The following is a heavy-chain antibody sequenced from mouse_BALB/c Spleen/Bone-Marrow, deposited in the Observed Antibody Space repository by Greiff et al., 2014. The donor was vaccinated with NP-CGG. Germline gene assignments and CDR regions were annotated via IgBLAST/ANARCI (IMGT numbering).Heavy chain of an antibody. V-gene: IGHV1-77*01. CDR3: AIFSIYKGNYEAMDY. D-gene: IGHD2-1*01. J-gene: IGHJ4*01. CDR2: IAPGSGST. CDR1: GYTFTGYW. Sequence: VQLQQSGADLVKPEASVKMSCKASGYTFTGYWINWVKQRPGQSLEWIGRIAPGSGSTYYNEKFKGKATLTVDTSSSTAYIQLSCLSSKSSAVYFCAIFSIYKGNYEAMDYWGQGTSVTVSS.